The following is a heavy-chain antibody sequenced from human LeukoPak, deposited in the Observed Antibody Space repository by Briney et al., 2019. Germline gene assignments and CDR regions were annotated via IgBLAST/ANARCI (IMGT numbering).Heavy chain of an antibody. Sequence: GGSLRLSCAASGFTFSSYWMSWVRQAPGKGLEWVANIKQDGSEKYYMDSVRGRLTVSRDNAKNSVYLQMNSLRAEDTAVYYCATSRSFDYWGQGTLVTVSS. V-gene: IGHV3-7*03. CDR2: IKQDGSEK. J-gene: IGHJ4*02. CDR1: GFTFSSYW. CDR3: ATSRSFDY.